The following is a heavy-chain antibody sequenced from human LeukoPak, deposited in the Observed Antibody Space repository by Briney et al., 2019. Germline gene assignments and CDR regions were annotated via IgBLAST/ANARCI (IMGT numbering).Heavy chain of an antibody. D-gene: IGHD2-15*01. J-gene: IGHJ5*02. CDR1: GGSISSYY. CDR2: IYTSGST. V-gene: IGHV4-4*07. Sequence: SETLSLTCTVSGGSISSYYWSWIRQPAGKGLEWIGRIYTSGSTNYNPSLKSRVTMSVDTSKNQFSLKLSSVTAADTAVYYCARAWGRYCSGGSCPLRFNWFDPWGQGTLVTVSS. CDR3: ARAWGRYCSGGSCPLRFNWFDP.